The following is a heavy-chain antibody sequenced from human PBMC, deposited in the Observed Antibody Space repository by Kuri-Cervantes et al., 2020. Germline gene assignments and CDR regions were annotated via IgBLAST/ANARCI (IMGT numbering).Heavy chain of an antibody. Sequence: GESLKISCAASGFTFSNYAMSWVRQAPGEGLEWVSGITGSGGSTYYADSVKGRFTISRDKSKNTLYLQMNSLRAEDTAVYYCAREGSGGRTQVDYWGQGTLVTVSS. CDR1: GFTFSNYA. CDR3: AREGSGGRTQVDY. CDR2: ITGSGGST. V-gene: IGHV3-23*01. J-gene: IGHJ4*02. D-gene: IGHD2-15*01.